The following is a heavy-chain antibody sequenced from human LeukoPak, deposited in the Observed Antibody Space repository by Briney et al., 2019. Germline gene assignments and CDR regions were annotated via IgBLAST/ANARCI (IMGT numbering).Heavy chain of an antibody. V-gene: IGHV4-59*01. CDR2: IYYSGST. D-gene: IGHD2-15*01. CDR1: GGSFSGYY. Sequence: SETLSLTCAVYGGSFSGYYWSWIRQPPGKGLEWIGYIYYSGSTNYNPSLKSRVTISVDTSKNQFSLKLSSVTAADTAVYYCARDVLGYCSGGSCYSDAFDIWGQGTMVTVSS. J-gene: IGHJ3*02. CDR3: ARDVLGYCSGGSCYSDAFDI.